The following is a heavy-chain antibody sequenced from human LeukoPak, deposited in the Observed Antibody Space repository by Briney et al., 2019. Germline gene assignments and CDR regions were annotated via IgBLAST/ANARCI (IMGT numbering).Heavy chain of an antibody. D-gene: IGHD1-7*01. CDR1: GFTFSSYA. J-gene: IGHJ4*02. CDR3: AKDVPGSPGCQGNCPLPLLDY. V-gene: IGHV3-23*01. CDR2: ISGSGGST. Sequence: GGSLRLSCAASGFTFSSYAMSWVRQAPGKGLEWVSAISGSGGSTYYADSVKGRFTISRDNSKNTLYLQMNSLRAEDTAVYYCAKDVPGSPGCQGNCPLPLLDYWGQGTLVTVSS.